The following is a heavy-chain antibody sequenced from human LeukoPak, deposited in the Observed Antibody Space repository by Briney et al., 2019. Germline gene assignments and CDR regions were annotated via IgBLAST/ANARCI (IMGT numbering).Heavy chain of an antibody. CDR2: INPNNGGT. D-gene: IGHD3-10*01. CDR1: GHTFTGYY. J-gene: IGHJ4*02. CDR3: ARDSGEVPDY. V-gene: IGHV1-2*02. Sequence: GASVKVSCKASGHTFTGYYMHWVRQAPGQGLEWMGWINPNNGGTKYAQNFQGRVTMTRDTSISTAYMELDRLRFDDTAVYYCARDSGEVPDYWGQGTLVTVSS.